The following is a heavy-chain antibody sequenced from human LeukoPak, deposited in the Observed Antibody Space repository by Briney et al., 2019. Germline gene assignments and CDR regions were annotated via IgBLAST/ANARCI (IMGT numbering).Heavy chain of an antibody. D-gene: IGHD6-19*01. V-gene: IGHV4-39*07. J-gene: IGHJ5*02. Sequence: SETLSLTCTVSGGCITSSSYYWGWIRQPPGKGPEWIGSIYYTGSTNYNPSLKSRVTISLDTSKNQFSLKLTSVTAADTAVYYCASVRGYSSGWYASGFDPWGQGTLVPVSS. CDR1: GGCITSSSYY. CDR3: ASVRGYSSGWYASGFDP. CDR2: IYYTGST.